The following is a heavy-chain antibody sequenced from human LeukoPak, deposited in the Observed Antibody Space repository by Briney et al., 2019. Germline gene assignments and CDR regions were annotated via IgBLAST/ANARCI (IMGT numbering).Heavy chain of an antibody. CDR3: AKTGDYYGSGSYYDY. D-gene: IGHD3-10*01. V-gene: IGHV3-21*01. J-gene: IGHJ4*02. CDR1: GFTFSSYS. CDR2: IRQSRSEK. Sequence: PGGSLRLSCAASGFTFSSYSMNWVRQAPGKGLEWVSSIRQSRSEKYYVDSVKGRFTISRDNAKNSLYLQMNSLRAEDTAVYYCAKTGDYYGSGSYYDYWGQGTLVTVSS.